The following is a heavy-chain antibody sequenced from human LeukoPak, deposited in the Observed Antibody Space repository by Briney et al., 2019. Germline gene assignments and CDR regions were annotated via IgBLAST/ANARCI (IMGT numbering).Heavy chain of an antibody. J-gene: IGHJ4*02. CDR1: GFTFSSYG. CDR3: ANGAHDSPFDY. Sequence: GGSLRLSCAASGFTFSSYGMHWVRQAPGKGLEWVAVISYDGSNKYYADSVKGRFTISRDNSKNTLYLQMNSLRAEDTAVYYCANGAHDSPFDYWGQGTLVTVSS. CDR2: ISYDGSNK. D-gene: IGHD2-21*02. V-gene: IGHV3-30*18.